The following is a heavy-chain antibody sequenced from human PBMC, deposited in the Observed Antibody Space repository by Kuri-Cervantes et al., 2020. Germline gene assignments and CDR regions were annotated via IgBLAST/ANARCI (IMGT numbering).Heavy chain of an antibody. Sequence: ASVKVSCKASGYTFTSYYMHWVRQAPGQGLEWMGIINPSGGSTSYAQKFQGRFTISRDNSKNTLYLQMNSLRAEDTAVYYCARGPLGGYSYGYFYNYWGRGTLVTVSS. CDR3: ARGPLGGYSYGYFYNY. J-gene: IGHJ4*02. CDR1: GYTFTSYY. D-gene: IGHD5-18*01. V-gene: IGHV1-46*01. CDR2: INPSGGST.